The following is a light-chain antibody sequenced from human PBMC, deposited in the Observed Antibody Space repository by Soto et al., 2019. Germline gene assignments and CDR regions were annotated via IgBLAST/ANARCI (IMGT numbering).Light chain of an antibody. CDR3: QQSYSTPPVT. V-gene: IGKV1-39*01. CDR1: QSISSY. J-gene: IGKJ5*01. Sequence: DIQMTQSPSSLSASVGDRVTITCRASQSISSYLNWYQQKPGKAPKLLIYAASSLQSGVPSRFXGGGPGADFTLTISSLQPEDFATYYCQQSYSTPPVTFGQGTRLEMK. CDR2: AAS.